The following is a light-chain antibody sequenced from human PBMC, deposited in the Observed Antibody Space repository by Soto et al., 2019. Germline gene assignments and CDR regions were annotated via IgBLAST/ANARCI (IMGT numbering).Light chain of an antibody. J-gene: IGLJ1*01. CDR2: EVR. CDR3: TSYTSSSPYV. V-gene: IGLV2-14*01. Sequence: QSALTQPASVSGSPGQSITISCTGTSSDVGGYNYVSWYQQHPGKAPKLMIYEVRNRPSGISNRFSGSKSGNTASLTISGLQAEDEADYYCTSYTSSSPYVFGTGTMVTVL. CDR1: SSDVGGYNY.